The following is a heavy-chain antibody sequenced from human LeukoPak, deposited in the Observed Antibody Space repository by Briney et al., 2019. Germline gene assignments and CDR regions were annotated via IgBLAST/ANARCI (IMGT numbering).Heavy chain of an antibody. CDR3: AKASLRFLEWPNWFDP. CDR1: GFTFSSYD. J-gene: IGHJ5*02. Sequence: GGSLRLSCAASGFTFSSYDMHWVRQAPGKGLEWVAVISYDGSNKYYADSVKGRFTISRDNSKNTLHLQMNSLRAEDTAVYYCAKASLRFLEWPNWFDPWGQGTLVTVSS. V-gene: IGHV3-30*18. D-gene: IGHD3-3*01. CDR2: ISYDGSNK.